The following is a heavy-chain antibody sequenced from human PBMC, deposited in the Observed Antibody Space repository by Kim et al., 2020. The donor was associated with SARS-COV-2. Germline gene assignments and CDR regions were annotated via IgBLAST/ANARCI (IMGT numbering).Heavy chain of an antibody. Sequence: GGSLRLSCEGSGFTFSDYLMHWVRQAPGKGLVWVSRINSDGSSTTYADSVKGRFTVSRDNAKNTVYVQMNSLRAEDTAVYYCVRDMGLSTPFDYWGQGTLVTVSS. CDR3: VRDMGLSTPFDY. V-gene: IGHV3-74*01. D-gene: IGHD3-10*01. J-gene: IGHJ4*02. CDR2: INSDGSST. CDR1: GFTFSDYL.